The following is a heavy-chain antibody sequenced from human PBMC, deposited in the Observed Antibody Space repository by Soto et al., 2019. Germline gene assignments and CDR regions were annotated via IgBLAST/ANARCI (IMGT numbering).Heavy chain of an antibody. Sequence: SETLSLTCTVSGGSISSSSHYWGWIRQPPGRGLECIGTIFYSGNTYYNPSLEGRITMSVDTSKNQFSLKLRSVTAADTAVYYCARAADNSGYDNHYYHSTDVWGKGTMVTVSS. D-gene: IGHD5-12*01. J-gene: IGHJ6*03. CDR3: ARAADNSGYDNHYYHSTDV. V-gene: IGHV4-39*07. CDR1: GGSISSSSHY. CDR2: IFYSGNT.